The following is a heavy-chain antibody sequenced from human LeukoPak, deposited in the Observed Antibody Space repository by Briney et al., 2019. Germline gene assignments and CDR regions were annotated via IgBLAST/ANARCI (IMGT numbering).Heavy chain of an antibody. Sequence: SVKVSCKASGYTFTGYYMHWVRQAPGQGLEWMGWINPTRGGTNYAQKFQGRVTMTRDTSISTAYMELSRLRSDDTAVYYCARDSPPDIVVVPAATNWFDPWGQGTLVTVSS. D-gene: IGHD2-2*01. CDR3: ARDSPPDIVVVPAATNWFDP. V-gene: IGHV1-2*02. CDR2: INPTRGGT. CDR1: GYTFTGYY. J-gene: IGHJ5*02.